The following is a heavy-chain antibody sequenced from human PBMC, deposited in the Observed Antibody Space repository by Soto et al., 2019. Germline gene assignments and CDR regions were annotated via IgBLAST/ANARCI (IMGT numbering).Heavy chain of an antibody. V-gene: IGHV3-21*04. CDR2: ISAGNTYI. CDR3: ASAMTMGWSPQGY. Sequence: LRLSCAASGFTFGAYTMTWVRQAPGKGLEWVSSISAGNTYIDYADAVKGRFIISRDIAKNSVYLQINRLRSEDTALYYCASAMTMGWSPQGYWGQGTPVTVSS. CDR1: GFTFGAYT. J-gene: IGHJ4*02. D-gene: IGHD3-10*01.